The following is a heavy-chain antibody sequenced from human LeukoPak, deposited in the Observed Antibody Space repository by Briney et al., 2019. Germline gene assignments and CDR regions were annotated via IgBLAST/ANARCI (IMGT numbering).Heavy chain of an antibody. Sequence: SETLSLTCAVYGGSFSGYYWSWIRQPPGKGLEWIGEINHSGSTNYNPSLKSRVTISVDTSKNHFSLNLRSVTAADTAVYYCARRSYNSPFRYWGQGAPVTVSS. V-gene: IGHV4-34*01. CDR1: GGSFSGYY. D-gene: IGHD5-24*01. J-gene: IGHJ4*02. CDR3: ARRSYNSPFRY. CDR2: INHSGST.